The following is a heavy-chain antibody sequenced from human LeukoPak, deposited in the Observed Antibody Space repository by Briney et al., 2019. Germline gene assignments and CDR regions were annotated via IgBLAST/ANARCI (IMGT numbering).Heavy chain of an antibody. CDR1: GYTFIGYY. V-gene: IGHV1-2*02. CDR3: ARDHSPPRQTTVTTGLDWFDP. D-gene: IGHD4-17*01. J-gene: IGHJ5*02. Sequence: ASVKVSCKASGYTFIGYYMHWVRKAPGQGLEWMGWINPNGGGTNYAQKFQGRVTMTRDTSISTAYMELSSLRSDDTAVYYCARDHSPPRQTTVTTGLDWFDPWGQGTLVTVSS. CDR2: INPNGGGT.